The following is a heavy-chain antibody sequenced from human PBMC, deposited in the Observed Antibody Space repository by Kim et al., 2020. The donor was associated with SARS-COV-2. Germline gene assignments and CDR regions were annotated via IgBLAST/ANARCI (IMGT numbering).Heavy chain of an antibody. CDR3: AFWNSHVDY. CDR2: ISYDGSKK. J-gene: IGHJ4*02. D-gene: IGHD1-7*01. CDR1: GFTFRSYA. V-gene: IGHV3-30-3*01. Sequence: GGSLRLSCAASGFTFRSYATHWVRQAPGKGLEGVAVISYDGSKKYYADAMKGRFTISRGNSKKTLYLQRNSLRAEDTAVYYCAFWNSHVDYWGQGTLVTVSS.